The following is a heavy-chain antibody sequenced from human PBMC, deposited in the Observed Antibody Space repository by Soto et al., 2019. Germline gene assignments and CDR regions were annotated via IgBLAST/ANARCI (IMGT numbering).Heavy chain of an antibody. CDR2: ISYDGSNK. V-gene: IGHV3-30*03. CDR1: GFTFSSFD. J-gene: IGHJ4*02. CDR3: ARDSDVGVSPYLDY. Sequence: PGGSLRLSCAASGFTFSSFDMHWVRQAPGKGLEWVAVISYDGSNKYYADSVKGRFTISRDDSKNTLYLQMNSLRAEDTAVYWCARDSDVGVSPYLDYWGQGTLVTVSS. D-gene: IGHD1-26*01.